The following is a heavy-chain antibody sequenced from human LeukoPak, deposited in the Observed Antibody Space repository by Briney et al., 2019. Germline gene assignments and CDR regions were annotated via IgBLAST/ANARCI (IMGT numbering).Heavy chain of an antibody. CDR3: ARDAVLLWFGGENWFDP. CDR1: GGTFSSYA. J-gene: IGHJ5*02. CDR2: INAGNGNT. D-gene: IGHD3-10*01. Sequence: ASVKVSCKASGGTFSSYAMHWVRQAPGQRLEWMGWINAGNGNTKYSQKFQGRVTITRDTSASTAYMELSSLRSEDTAVYYCARDAVLLWFGGENWFDPWGQGTLVTVSS. V-gene: IGHV1-3*01.